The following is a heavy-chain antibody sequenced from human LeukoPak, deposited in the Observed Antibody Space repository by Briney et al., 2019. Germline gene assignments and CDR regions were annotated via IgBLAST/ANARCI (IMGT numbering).Heavy chain of an antibody. V-gene: IGHV3-30*03. J-gene: IGHJ6*02. CDR2: ISYDGSNK. CDR3: ATSVNYYGSGSYYNVESYYYYGMDV. CDR1: GFTFSSYG. Sequence: GGSLRLSSAASGFTFSSYGMHWVRQAPGKGLEGVAVISYDGSNKYYADSVKGRFTISRDNSKNTLYLQMSSLRAEDTAVYYCATSVNYYGSGSYYNVESYYYYGMDVWGQGTSVTVSS. D-gene: IGHD3-10*01.